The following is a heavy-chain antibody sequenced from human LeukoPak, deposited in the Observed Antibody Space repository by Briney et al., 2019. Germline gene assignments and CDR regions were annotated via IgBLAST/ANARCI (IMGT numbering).Heavy chain of an antibody. D-gene: IGHD3-3*01. J-gene: IGHJ3*02. CDR3: SMFGVVLHPPDAFDI. Sequence: SETLSLTCGVYGASVSACYWTWIRQSPGKGLEWIGDIKHAGNTSYNKALKSRVTVSLDTAKSQISLRLSSMTAADTAVYYCSMFGVVLHPPDAFDIWGQGTMVTVSS. CDR1: GASVSACY. V-gene: IGHV4-34*01. CDR2: IKHAGNT.